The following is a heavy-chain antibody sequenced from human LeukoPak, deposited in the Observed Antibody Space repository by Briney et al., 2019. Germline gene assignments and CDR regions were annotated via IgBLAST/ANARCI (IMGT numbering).Heavy chain of an antibody. CDR3: VRDGSYYDTSGYYYLY. J-gene: IGHJ4*02. CDR2: ITPMFGIA. V-gene: IGHV1-69*13. CDR1: GGSFSSYA. Sequence: SVKVSCKASGGSFSSYAISWVRQAPGQGLEWMGGITPMFGIANYAQRFQGRVTITADESTSTAYMELSSLRSVDTAVYYCVRDGSYYDTSGYYYLYWGQGTLVTVSS. D-gene: IGHD3-22*01.